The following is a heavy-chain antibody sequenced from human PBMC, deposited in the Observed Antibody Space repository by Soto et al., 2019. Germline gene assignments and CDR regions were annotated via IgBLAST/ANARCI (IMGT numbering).Heavy chain of an antibody. D-gene: IGHD2-21*02. CDR1: GFTFSSSS. CDR2: ISGSGSTM. J-gene: IGHJ4*02. V-gene: IGHV3-48*04. Sequence: PGGSLRLSCAASGFTFSSSSMNWIRQAPGQGLEWISYISGSGSTMYYADSVKSRFTISRDNAKGSVYLQMSGLRAEDTAVYYCARLGLFDYWGRGILVTVSS. CDR3: ARLGLFDY.